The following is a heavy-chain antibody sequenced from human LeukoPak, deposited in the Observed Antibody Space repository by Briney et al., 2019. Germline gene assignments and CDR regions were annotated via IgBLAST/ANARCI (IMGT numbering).Heavy chain of an antibody. D-gene: IGHD2-21*02. V-gene: IGHV3-53*01. CDR1: GGFITAYY. J-gene: IGHJ4*02. Sequence: ETLSLTCTVSGGFITAYYWSWVRQAPGKGLEWVSFIYSDNTHYSDSVKGRFTISRDNAKNSLYLQMNSLRVEDTAMYYCARDGLRRPPTPYCGGDCPLDYWGQGTLVSVSS. CDR2: IYSDNT. CDR3: ARDGLRRPPTPYCGGDCPLDY.